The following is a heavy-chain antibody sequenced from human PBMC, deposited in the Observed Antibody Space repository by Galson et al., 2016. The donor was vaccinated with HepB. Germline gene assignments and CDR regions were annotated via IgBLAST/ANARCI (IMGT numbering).Heavy chain of an antibody. CDR3: ARGLGPGEEWFGVFFA. D-gene: IGHD3-10*01. CDR2: ISGSGGTT. V-gene: IGHV3-23*01. Sequence: SLRLSCAASGFTLRSYAMTWVRQAPGKGLEWVSAISGSGGTTYYADSVKDRFTTSRDNSKNTVYLQMNSLRADDTALYHCARGLGPGEEWFGVFFAWGQGTLVTVSS. CDR1: GFTLRSYA. J-gene: IGHJ5*02.